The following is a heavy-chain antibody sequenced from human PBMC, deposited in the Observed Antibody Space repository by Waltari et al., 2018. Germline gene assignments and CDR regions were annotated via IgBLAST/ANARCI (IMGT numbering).Heavy chain of an antibody. V-gene: IGHV4-39*01. Sequence: QLQLQESGPGLVKPSETLSLTCTVSGGSISSSSYYWGWIRQPPGKGLEWIGSIYYSGSTYCNPSLKSLFTISVDTSKNQFSLKLSSVTAADTAVYYCARHESPREAARPLGVDYWGQGTLVTVSS. CDR2: IYYSGST. CDR1: GGSISSSSYY. D-gene: IGHD6-6*01. J-gene: IGHJ4*02. CDR3: ARHESPREAARPLGVDY.